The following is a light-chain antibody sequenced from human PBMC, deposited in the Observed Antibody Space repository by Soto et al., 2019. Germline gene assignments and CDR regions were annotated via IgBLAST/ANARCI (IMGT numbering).Light chain of an antibody. V-gene: IGKV3-15*01. Sequence: EIVMTQSPATLSVSPGERATLSCRASQSVSSNLAWYQQKPGQAPRLLIYGASTRATGIPARFTGSGSGTEFPLTISSLQSEDFAMYYCQQYNNWPPYTFGQGTNLEIK. CDR1: QSVSSN. J-gene: IGKJ2*01. CDR3: QQYNNWPPYT. CDR2: GAS.